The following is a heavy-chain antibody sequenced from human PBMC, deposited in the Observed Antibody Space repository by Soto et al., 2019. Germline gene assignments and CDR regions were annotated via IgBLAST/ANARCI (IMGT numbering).Heavy chain of an antibody. Sequence: PGESLKISCKGSGYSFTSYWIGWVRQMPGKGLEWMGIIYPGDSDTRYSPAFQGQVTFSADKSISTAYLQWSSLKASDTAMYYFSILPVIYCSGGSCYSGYFQHWARAPWSPSPQ. J-gene: IGHJ1*01. D-gene: IGHD2-15*01. V-gene: IGHV5-51*01. CDR1: GYSFTSYW. CDR3: SILPVIYCSGGSCYSGYFQH. CDR2: IYPGDSDT.